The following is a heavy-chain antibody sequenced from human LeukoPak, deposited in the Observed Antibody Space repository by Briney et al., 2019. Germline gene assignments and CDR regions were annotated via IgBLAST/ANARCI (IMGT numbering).Heavy chain of an antibody. CDR3: VSFYETY. CDR1: GNYW. J-gene: IGHJ4*02. CDR2: INSDGSWT. Sequence: GGSLRLSCAASGNYWMHWVRQAPGKGLVWVSHINSDGSWTSYADSVKGRLTISKDNAKNTVYLQMNNLRAEDTAVYYCVSFYETYWGRGTLVTVSS. V-gene: IGHV3-74*01. D-gene: IGHD2/OR15-2a*01.